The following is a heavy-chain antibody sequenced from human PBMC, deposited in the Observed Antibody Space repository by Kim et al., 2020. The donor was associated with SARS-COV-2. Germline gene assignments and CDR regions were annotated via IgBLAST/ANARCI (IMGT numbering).Heavy chain of an antibody. CDR3: ASADRNYDFWSGYLNWFDP. V-gene: IGHV4-39*01. CDR2: IYYSGST. CDR1: GGSISSSSYY. J-gene: IGHJ5*02. Sequence: SETLSLTCTVSGGSISSSSYYWGWIRQPPGKGLEWIGSIYYSGSTYYNPSLKSRVTISVDTSKNQFSLKLSSVTAADTAVYYCASADRNYDFWSGYLNWFDPWGQGTLVTVSS. D-gene: IGHD3-3*01.